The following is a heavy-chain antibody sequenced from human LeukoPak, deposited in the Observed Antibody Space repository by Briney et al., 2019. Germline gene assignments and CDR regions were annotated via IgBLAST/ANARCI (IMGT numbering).Heavy chain of an antibody. CDR1: TFALNNYE. Sequence: GGSLRLSCVASTFALNNYEMNWVRQAPGKGLEWISYINTAGSTIYYADSVKGRFTISSDNAEKSLYLQISSLRVEDTAVYYCARVSPFGFNAFGVWGQGTLVTVSS. CDR2: INTAGSTI. D-gene: IGHD3-3*01. CDR3: ARVSPFGFNAFGV. J-gene: IGHJ3*01. V-gene: IGHV3-48*03.